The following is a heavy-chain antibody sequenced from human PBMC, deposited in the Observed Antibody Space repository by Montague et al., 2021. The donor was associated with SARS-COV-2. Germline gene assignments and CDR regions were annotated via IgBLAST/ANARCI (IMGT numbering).Heavy chain of an antibody. CDR2: IGGSGAGT. CDR1: GFTFNTYA. Sequence: SLRLSCAASGFTFNTYAMTWVRQAPGKGLEWVSAIGGSGAGTYYAGSVKGRFTISRDNSKNTLFLQMNSLRAEGTALYYCAKSLDTSGYSFERGADYWGQGTLVTVSS. V-gene: IGHV3-23*01. CDR3: AKSLDTSGYSFERGADY. D-gene: IGHD5-12*01. J-gene: IGHJ4*02.